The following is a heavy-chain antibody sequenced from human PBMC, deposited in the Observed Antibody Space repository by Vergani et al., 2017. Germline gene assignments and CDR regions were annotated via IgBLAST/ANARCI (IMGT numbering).Heavy chain of an antibody. J-gene: IGHJ4*02. CDR1: ADSISSGSYY. D-gene: IGHD6-19*01. V-gene: IGHV4-39*01. Sequence: QLQLQQSGPGLVKPSETLFLTCTVSADSISSGSYYLGWIRHPPGKSLEWIGRIYYSGLTYYNPSLRRRVAIYVETSKNHFSLKVTSVSAADTAVYFCARQRPGSGWSPGDFDDWGQGILVTVSS. CDR2: IYYSGLT. CDR3: ARQRPGSGWSPGDFDD.